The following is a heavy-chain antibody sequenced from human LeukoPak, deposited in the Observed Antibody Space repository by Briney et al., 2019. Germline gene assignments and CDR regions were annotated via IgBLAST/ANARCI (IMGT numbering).Heavy chain of an antibody. J-gene: IGHJ3*02. D-gene: IGHD2-2*01. V-gene: IGHV4-34*01. CDR2: INHSGST. CDR3: ARRLVDIVVVPAATLGAFDI. CDR1: GGPFSGYY. Sequence: ASETLSLTCAVYGGPFSGYYWSWIRQPPGKGLEWIGEINHSGSTNYNPSLKSRVTISVDTSKNQFSLKLSSVTAADTAVYYCARRLVDIVVVPAATLGAFDIWGQGTMVTVSS.